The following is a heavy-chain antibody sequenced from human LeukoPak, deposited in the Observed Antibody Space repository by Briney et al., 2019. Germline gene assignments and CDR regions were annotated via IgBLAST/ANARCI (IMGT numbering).Heavy chain of an antibody. V-gene: IGHV4-59*01. D-gene: IGHD6-13*01. CDR2: IYYSGST. CDR1: GGSISSYY. CDR3: ARGHSSSWYYYYYYMDV. J-gene: IGHJ6*03. Sequence: PSETLSLTRTVSGGSISSYYWSWIRQPPGKGLEWIGYIYYSGSTNYNPSLKSRVTISVDTSKNQFSLKLSSVTAADTAVYYCARGHSSSWYYYYYYMDVWGKGTTVTVSS.